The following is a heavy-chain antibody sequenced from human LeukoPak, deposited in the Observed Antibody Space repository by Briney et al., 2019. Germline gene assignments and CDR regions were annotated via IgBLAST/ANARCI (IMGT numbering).Heavy chain of an antibody. CDR2: ISYDGSNK. CDR3: ARASLLTGGELDY. D-gene: IGHD7-27*01. CDR1: GFTFSSYA. V-gene: IGHV3-30-3*01. Sequence: GGSLRLSCAASGFTFSSYAMHWVRQAPGKGLEWVAVISYDGSNKYYADSVKGRFTIPRDNSKNTLYLQMNSLRAEDTAVYYCARASLLTGGELDYWGQGTLVTVSS. J-gene: IGHJ4*02.